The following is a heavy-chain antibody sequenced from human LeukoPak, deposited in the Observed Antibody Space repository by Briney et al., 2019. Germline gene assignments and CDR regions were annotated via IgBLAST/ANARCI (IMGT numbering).Heavy chain of an antibody. CDR2: ISSSGSTI. Sequence: PGGSLRLSCAASGFTFSDYYMSWIRQAPGKGLEWVSYISSSGSTIYYADSLKGRFTISRDNAKNSLYLQMNSLRAEDTAVYYCAKINGAMVFPPDYWGQGTLVTVSS. CDR1: GFTFSDYY. J-gene: IGHJ4*02. V-gene: IGHV3-11*01. CDR3: AKINGAMVFPPDY. D-gene: IGHD5-18*01.